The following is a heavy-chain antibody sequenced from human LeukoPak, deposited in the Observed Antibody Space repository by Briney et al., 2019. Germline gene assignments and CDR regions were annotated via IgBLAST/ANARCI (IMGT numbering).Heavy chain of an antibody. CDR3: ARFRLRYFDWLPFDYYMDV. CDR2: IYYSGST. D-gene: IGHD3-9*01. J-gene: IGHJ6*03. Sequence: SETLSLTCTVSGGSISSYYWSWIRPPPGKGLEWIGYIYYSGSTNYNPSLKSRVTISVDTSKKQFSLKLSSVTAADTAVYYCARFRLRYFDWLPFDYYMDVWGKGTTVTVSS. CDR1: GGSISSYY. V-gene: IGHV4-59*01.